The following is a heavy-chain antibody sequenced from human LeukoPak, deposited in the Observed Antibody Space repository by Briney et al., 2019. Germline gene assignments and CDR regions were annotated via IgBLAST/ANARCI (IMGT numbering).Heavy chain of an antibody. CDR3: TRRLAD. V-gene: IGHV3-7*01. CDR2: LKHDESEK. D-gene: IGHD3-16*01. J-gene: IGHJ4*02. CDR1: GFSFNSDW. Sequence: GGSLRLSCAASGFSFNSDWMAWVRQAPGKGLEWVANLKHDESEKNYLDSVKGRFTISRDNAQNSLYLQMNGLRVEDTAVYYCTRRLADWGQGTLVTVSS.